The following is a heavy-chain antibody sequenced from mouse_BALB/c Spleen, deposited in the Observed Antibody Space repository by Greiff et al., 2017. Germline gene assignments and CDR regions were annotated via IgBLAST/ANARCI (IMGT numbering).Heavy chain of an antibody. Sequence: VQVVESGPGLVAPSQSLSITCTVSGFSLTGYGVNWVRQPPGKGLEWLGMIWGDGGTDYNSALKSRLSISKDYSKSQVSLIMNSLQTDDTARYYCARDPLRRLYFGVWGAGTTVTVSS. J-gene: IGHJ1*01. CDR3: ARDPLRRLYFGV. V-gene: IGHV2-6-7*01. D-gene: IGHD1-2*01. CDR2: IWGDGGT. CDR1: GFSLTGYG.